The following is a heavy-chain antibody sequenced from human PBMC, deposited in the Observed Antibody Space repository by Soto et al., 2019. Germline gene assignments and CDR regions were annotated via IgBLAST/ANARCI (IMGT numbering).Heavy chain of an antibody. CDR1: GGSVSTNSFY. CDR3: ARGGPSGYDPLDY. D-gene: IGHD5-12*01. J-gene: IGHJ4*02. V-gene: IGHV4-61*01. CDR2: IYYGGNTT. Sequence: QVQLRESGPGVVNPSETLSLTCAVSGGSVSTNSFYWSWIRQPPGKGLEWIGYIYYGGNTTNYNPSLKSRVTISLDTSKNQFSLKLPSVTSADTAVYYCARGGPSGYDPLDYWGQGTLVTVSS.